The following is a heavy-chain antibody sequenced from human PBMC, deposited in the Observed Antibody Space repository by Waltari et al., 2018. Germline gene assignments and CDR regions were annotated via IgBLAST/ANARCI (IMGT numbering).Heavy chain of an antibody. J-gene: IGHJ4*02. D-gene: IGHD5-12*01. CDR3: ARSSAGMPRWLGDY. Sequence: QVQLQESGPGLVNPSETLSLTCAVSGIPVNRGFFWGWIRQAPGVGLEWMGSLYHSGDTSYNPSLKRRVTISADTSRNQCDLRLTSVTATDTAVYYCARSSAGMPRWLGDYWGQGILVTVSS. V-gene: IGHV4-38-2*01. CDR1: GIPVNRGFF. CDR2: LYHSGDT.